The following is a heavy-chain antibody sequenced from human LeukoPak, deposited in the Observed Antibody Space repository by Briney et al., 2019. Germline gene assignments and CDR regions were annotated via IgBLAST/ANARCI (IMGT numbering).Heavy chain of an antibody. CDR3: ARVTAIHYYDSSGYFDN. Sequence: GRSLRLSCAASGLTFSSYGMHWVRQAPGKGLEWVAVIWYDGSNKYYADSVKGRFTICRGNSTNTLYLQMNCLRAEDTSVYYCARVTAIHYYDSSGYFDNWGQGTLVTVSS. D-gene: IGHD3-22*01. J-gene: IGHJ4*02. CDR1: GLTFSSYG. V-gene: IGHV3-33*01. CDR2: IWYDGSNK.